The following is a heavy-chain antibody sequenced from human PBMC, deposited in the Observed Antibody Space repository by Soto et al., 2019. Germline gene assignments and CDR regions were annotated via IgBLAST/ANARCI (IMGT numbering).Heavy chain of an antibody. D-gene: IGHD2-8*02. CDR2: IIHSGST. CDR1: GGSFSGYY. V-gene: IGHV4-34*12. J-gene: IGHJ4*02. Sequence: QVQLQQWGAGLLKPSETLSLTCAVYGGSFSGYYWSWIRQPPGKGLEWIGEIIHSGSTNYNPSLKSRVTISVDTSKNQFSLKLSSVTAADTAVYYCAIRTVNPPEFDYWGQGTLVTVSS. CDR3: AIRTVNPPEFDY.